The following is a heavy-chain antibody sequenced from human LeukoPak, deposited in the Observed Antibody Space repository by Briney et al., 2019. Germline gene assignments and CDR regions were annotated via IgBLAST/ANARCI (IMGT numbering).Heavy chain of an antibody. CDR2: ISGSGGST. J-gene: IGHJ4*02. CDR1: GFTFGIYA. D-gene: IGHD6-19*01. V-gene: IGHV3-23*01. CDR3: ARGIAVAGTVASFDF. Sequence: GGSLRLSCAASGFTFGIYAMSWVREAPGKGREWGSAISGSGGSTYYADSVRGRFTISRDNSKNTLYLHMNSLRAEDTALYYCARGIAVAGTVASFDFWGQGPLVTVSS.